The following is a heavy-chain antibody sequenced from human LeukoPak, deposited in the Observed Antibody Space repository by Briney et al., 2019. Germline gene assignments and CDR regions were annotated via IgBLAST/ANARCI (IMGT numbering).Heavy chain of an antibody. CDR3: ARGGYYDSSGYGDTLYYYGMDV. CDR1: GGTFSSYA. J-gene: IGHJ6*02. V-gene: IGHV1-69*13. Sequence: GASVKVSCKASGGTFSSYAISWVRQAPGQGLEWMGGIIPIFGTANYAQKFQGRVTITADESTSTAYMELSSLRSEDTAVYYCARGGYYDSSGYGDTLYYYGMDVWGQGTTVTVSS. CDR2: IIPIFGTA. D-gene: IGHD3-22*01.